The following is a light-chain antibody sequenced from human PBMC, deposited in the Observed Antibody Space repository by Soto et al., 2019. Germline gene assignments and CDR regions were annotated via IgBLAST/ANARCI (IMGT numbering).Light chain of an antibody. CDR1: QSISSY. Sequence: IHMTQSPSSLSASLGDIVTITFRASQSISSYLNWYQQKPGKAPKLLIYAASSLQSGVPSRFSGSGSGTDFTLTISSLQPEDFATYYCQQSYSTPSITFGQGTRLEIK. CDR3: QQSYSTPSIT. V-gene: IGKV1-39*01. CDR2: AAS. J-gene: IGKJ5*01.